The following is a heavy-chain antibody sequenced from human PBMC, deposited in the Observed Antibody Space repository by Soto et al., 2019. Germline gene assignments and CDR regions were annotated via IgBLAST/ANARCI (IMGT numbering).Heavy chain of an antibody. CDR1: GFTFSSYG. D-gene: IGHD5-12*01. CDR3: ANGGRGYRHYYYGMDV. J-gene: IGHJ6*02. V-gene: IGHV3-30*18. CDR2: ISYDGSNK. Sequence: QVQLVESGGGVVQPGRSLRLSCAASGFTFSSYGMHWVRQAPGKGLEWVAVISYDGSNKYYADSVKGRFTISRDNSKNTLYLQMNSLRAEDTAVYYCANGGRGYRHYYYGMDVWGQGTTVTVSS.